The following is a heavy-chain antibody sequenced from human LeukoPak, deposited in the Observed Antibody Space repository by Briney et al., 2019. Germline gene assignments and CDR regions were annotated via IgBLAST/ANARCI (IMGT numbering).Heavy chain of an antibody. Sequence: SVKVSCKASRDTFINNVISWLRQVPGQGLEWMGGIIPIFGSAAYAQKFQGRVTITADESTSTAYMDLSSLRSEDTAVYYCARESESGSYYLDAFDIWGQGTMVTVSS. J-gene: IGHJ3*02. CDR3: ARESESGSYYLDAFDI. V-gene: IGHV1-69*13. CDR2: IIPIFGSA. D-gene: IGHD1-26*01. CDR1: RDTFINNV.